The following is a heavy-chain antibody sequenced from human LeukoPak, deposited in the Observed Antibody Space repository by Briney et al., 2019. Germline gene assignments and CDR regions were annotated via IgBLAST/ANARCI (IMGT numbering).Heavy chain of an antibody. CDR3: ARRSWSHAFDV. J-gene: IGHJ3*01. CDR2: ISGSNITI. CDR1: GFTFSDYY. D-gene: IGHD2-15*01. V-gene: IGHV3-11*01. Sequence: GGSLRLSCAASGFTFSDYYMSWIRQAPGKGLEWISYISGSNITIYYTDSVKGRFTISRDNTKKLLYLQMDSLRAEDTATYYCARRSWSHAFDVWGRGTFVTVSS.